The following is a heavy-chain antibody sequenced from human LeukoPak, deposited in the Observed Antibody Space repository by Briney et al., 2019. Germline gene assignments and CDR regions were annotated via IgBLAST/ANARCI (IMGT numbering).Heavy chain of an antibody. CDR2: ISKSGSEI. CDR3: ARELKQVSWGDY. J-gene: IGHJ4*02. CDR1: GFTFSSYE. D-gene: IGHD3-16*01. Sequence: GGSLRLSCAASGFTFSSYEMNWVRQAPGKGLEWVSYISKSGSEICYADSVKGRFTISRDNAKNSLYLQMNSLRDEDTAMYYCARELKQVSWGDYWGPGTLVAVSS. V-gene: IGHV3-48*03.